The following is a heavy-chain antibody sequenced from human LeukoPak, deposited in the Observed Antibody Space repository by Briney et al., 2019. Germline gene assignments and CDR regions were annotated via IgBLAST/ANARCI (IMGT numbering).Heavy chain of an antibody. D-gene: IGHD3-10*01. CDR2: IISSSSTI. V-gene: IGHV3-48*01. CDR3: ARGGFGELFSSDY. CDR1: GFTFSSYT. J-gene: IGHJ4*02. Sequence: GGSLRLSCAASGFTFSSYTMNWVRQAPGKGLEWFSYIISSSSTIYYADSVKGRFTISRDNAKNPLYLQMNRLRAEDTAVYYCARGGFGELFSSDYWGQGTLVTVSS.